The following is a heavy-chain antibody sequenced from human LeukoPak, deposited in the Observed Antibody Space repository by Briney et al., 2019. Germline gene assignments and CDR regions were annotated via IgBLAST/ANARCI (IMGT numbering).Heavy chain of an antibody. J-gene: IGHJ4*02. CDR2: IYYSGST. D-gene: IGHD1-1*01. Sequence: PSETLSLTCTVSGGSVSSGNYYWRWIRQPPGQGLEWLGYIYYSGSTNYNPSLKSRVTISVDTSKNQFSLKLSSVTAADTAVYYCARKGPQLGLDYWGQGTLVTVSS. CDR3: ARKGPQLGLDY. CDR1: GGSVSSGNYY. V-gene: IGHV4-61*01.